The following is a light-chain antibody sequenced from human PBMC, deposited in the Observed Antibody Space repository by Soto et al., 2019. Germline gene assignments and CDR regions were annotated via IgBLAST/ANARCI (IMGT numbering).Light chain of an antibody. V-gene: IGKV3-11*01. CDR1: RSINNY. J-gene: IGKJ2*01. CDR2: DAS. CDR3: QQRSNWPPGIT. Sequence: EIVLTQSPATLSLSPGERATLSCRASRSINNYLAWYQQRPGQAPRLLFYDASNRATGIPARFNGSGSGTDFTITITALEPDDFAVYYCQQRSNWPPGITFGQGTKLEIK.